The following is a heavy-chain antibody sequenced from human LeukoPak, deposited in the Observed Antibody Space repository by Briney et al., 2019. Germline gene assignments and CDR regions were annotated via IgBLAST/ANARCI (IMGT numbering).Heavy chain of an antibody. V-gene: IGHV5-51*01. CDR3: ARQSLVRAPADY. CDR1: GYSFPSYW. J-gene: IGHJ4*02. Sequence: GESLKISCKGSGYSFPSYWIAWVRPMPGKGLEWMGIIYPGDSDTRYSPSFQGQVTISADKSISTAYLQWSSLKASDTAMYYCARQSLVRAPADYWGQGTLVTVSS. D-gene: IGHD3-10*01. CDR2: IYPGDSDT.